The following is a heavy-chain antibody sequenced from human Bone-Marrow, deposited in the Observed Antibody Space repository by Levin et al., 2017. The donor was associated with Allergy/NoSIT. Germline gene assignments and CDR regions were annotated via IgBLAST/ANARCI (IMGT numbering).Heavy chain of an antibody. Sequence: GGSLRLSCAASGFTLTNACMNWVRQAPGKGLEWVGRIKSKTDGGTKDYAAPVKGRFTISTDDSKNTQYLQMNSLNTEDTAVYYCTTELGYDGLLDWGQGTLVTVSS. CDR3: TTELGYDGLLD. J-gene: IGHJ4*02. CDR2: IKSKTDGGTK. V-gene: IGHV3-15*07. D-gene: IGHD3-10*01. CDR1: GFTLTNAC.